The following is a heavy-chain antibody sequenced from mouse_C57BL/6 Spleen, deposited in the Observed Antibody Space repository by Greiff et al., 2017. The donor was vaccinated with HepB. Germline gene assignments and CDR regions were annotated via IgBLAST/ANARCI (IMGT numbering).Heavy chain of an antibody. Sequence: QVQLQQPGAELVKPGASVKLSCKASGYTFTSYWMHWVKQRPGQGLEWIGMIHPNSGSTNYNEKFKSKATLTVDISSSTAYMQLSSLTSEDSAVYYCASPLLYGSSPYYAMDYWGQGTSVTVSS. D-gene: IGHD1-1*01. V-gene: IGHV1-64*01. CDR3: ASPLLYGSSPYYAMDY. CDR2: IHPNSGST. J-gene: IGHJ4*01. CDR1: GYTFTSYW.